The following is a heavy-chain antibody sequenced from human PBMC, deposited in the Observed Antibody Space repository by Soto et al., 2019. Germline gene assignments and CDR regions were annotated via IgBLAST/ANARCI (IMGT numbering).Heavy chain of an antibody. CDR2: IKSKTDGGTT. V-gene: IGHV3-15*01. D-gene: IGHD6-19*01. J-gene: IGHJ3*02. Sequence: GGSLRLSCAASVFTFSNAWMSWVRQAPGKGLEWVGRIKSKTDGGTTDYAAPVKGRFTISRDDSKNTLYLQMNSLKTEDTAVYYCTTDRRWLASGALDIWGQGTMVTVSS. CDR3: TTDRRWLASGALDI. CDR1: VFTFSNAW.